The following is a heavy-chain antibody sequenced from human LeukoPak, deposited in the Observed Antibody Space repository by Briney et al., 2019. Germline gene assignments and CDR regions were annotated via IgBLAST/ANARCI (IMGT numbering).Heavy chain of an antibody. J-gene: IGHJ4*02. CDR3: ARQEALLWFGELSTPPRY. V-gene: IGHV4-38-2*02. CDR2: MYHTGST. D-gene: IGHD3-10*01. Sequence: SETLSLTCTVSGYSMSSGYYWGWIRQPPERGLEWIGSMYHTGSTYYNPSLKSRVTISVDTSKNQFSLKLSSVTAADTAVYYCARQEALLWFGELSTPPRYWGQGTLVTVSS. CDR1: GYSMSSGYY.